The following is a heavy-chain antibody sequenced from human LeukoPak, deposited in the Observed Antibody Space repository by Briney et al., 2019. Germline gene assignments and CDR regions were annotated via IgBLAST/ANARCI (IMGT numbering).Heavy chain of an antibody. CDR1: GYSFTSSW. CDR3: ARCYLDSSGYRHDAFDI. D-gene: IGHD3-22*01. CDR2: IYPGDSAT. J-gene: IGHJ3*02. Sequence: GESLKISCKGSGYSFTSSWIGWVRQMPGNGLEWMGIIYPGDSATRYSPSFQGQVTISADKSVSTAYLQWSSLKASDTAIYYCARCYLDSSGYRHDAFDIWGQGTMVTVSS. V-gene: IGHV5-51*01.